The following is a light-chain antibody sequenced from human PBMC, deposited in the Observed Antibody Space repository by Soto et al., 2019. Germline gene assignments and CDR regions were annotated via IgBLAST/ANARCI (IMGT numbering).Light chain of an antibody. CDR3: QQTYTFPWT. CDR2: TAS. J-gene: IGKJ1*01. CDR1: QGIIDY. V-gene: IGKV1-39*01. Sequence: DIRITQSPSSLSASVVDTVTITCRASQGIIDYVSWFQHKPGEAPKLLIYTASSLHGGVPLRFSGAGSRTDFSLTISGLQPEDSATYYCQQTYTFPWTFGQGTKVDIK.